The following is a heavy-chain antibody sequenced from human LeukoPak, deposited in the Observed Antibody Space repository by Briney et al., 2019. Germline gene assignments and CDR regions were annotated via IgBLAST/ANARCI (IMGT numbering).Heavy chain of an antibody. D-gene: IGHD2-2*03. Sequence: VASVKVSCKASGYTFPTYGLSWVRQAPGQGLEWMGWISSYNGDTNYTLKYRGRVTMTTDTSTSTAYMELKNLTSDDTALYYCIAGYLYFDYWGQGTLVTVSS. CDR3: IAGYLYFDY. J-gene: IGHJ4*02. CDR1: GYTFPTYG. CDR2: ISSYNGDT. V-gene: IGHV1-18*01.